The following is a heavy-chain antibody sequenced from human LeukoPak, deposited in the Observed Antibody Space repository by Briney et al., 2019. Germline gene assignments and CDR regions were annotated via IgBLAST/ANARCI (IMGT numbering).Heavy chain of an antibody. CDR1: GLFFGNYA. Sequence: GGSLRLSCTASGLFFGNYAMGWVRQAPGKGLEWVSGISGRGGTTYYPDFVKGRFTISRDNSKNTVDLQMNNLRVEDTAIYFCARDRRISSMAPRSFDYWGQGILVTVSS. D-gene: IGHD6-6*01. CDR2: ISGRGGTT. J-gene: IGHJ4*02. CDR3: ARDRRISSMAPRSFDY. V-gene: IGHV3-23*01.